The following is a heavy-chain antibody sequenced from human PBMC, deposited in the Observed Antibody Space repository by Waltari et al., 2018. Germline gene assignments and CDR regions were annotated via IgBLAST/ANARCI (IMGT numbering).Heavy chain of an antibody. CDR1: GFTFSSYE. J-gene: IGHJ4*02. D-gene: IGHD2-21*01. CDR2: ISSSGSTI. Sequence: EVQLVESGGGLVQPGGSLRLSCAASGFTFSSYEMNWVRQAPGKGLEWVSYISSSGSTIYYADSVKGRFTISRDNAKNSLYLQMNSLRAEDTAVYYCARVPYCGGDRFHRGAKQPQPNFDYWGQGTLVTVSS. CDR3: ARVPYCGGDRFHRGAKQPQPNFDY. V-gene: IGHV3-48*03.